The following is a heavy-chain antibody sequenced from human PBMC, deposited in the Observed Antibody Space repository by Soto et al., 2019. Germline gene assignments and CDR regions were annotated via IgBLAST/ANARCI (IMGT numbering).Heavy chain of an antibody. V-gene: IGHV4-59*01. CDR2: IYYSGST. CDR1: GGSISSYY. D-gene: IGHD6-19*01. Sequence: SETLSLTCTVSGGSISSYYWNWIRQPPGKGLEWIGYIYYSGSTNYNPSLMSRVTISVDTSKNQFSLKLSSVTAADTAVYYCAREEDSSGWEIGWFDPWGQGTLVTVSS. J-gene: IGHJ5*02. CDR3: AREEDSSGWEIGWFDP.